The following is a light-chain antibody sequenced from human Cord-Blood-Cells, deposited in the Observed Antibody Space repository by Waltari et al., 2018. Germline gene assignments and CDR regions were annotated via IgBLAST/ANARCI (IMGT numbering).Light chain of an antibody. Sequence: QSALTQPPSASGSPGQSVTISCTGTSSDVGGYNDASWYQQHPGKAPKLMIYEVSKRPSGVPDRFSGSKSGNTASLTVSGLQAEDEADYYCSSYAGSNNYVFGTGTKVTVL. CDR1: SSDVGGYND. CDR2: EVS. CDR3: SSYAGSNNYV. V-gene: IGLV2-8*01. J-gene: IGLJ1*01.